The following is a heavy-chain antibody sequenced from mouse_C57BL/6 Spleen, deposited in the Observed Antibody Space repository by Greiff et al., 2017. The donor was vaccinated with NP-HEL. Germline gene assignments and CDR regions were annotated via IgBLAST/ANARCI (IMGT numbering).Heavy chain of an antibody. J-gene: IGHJ4*01. CDR1: GYAFSSSW. V-gene: IGHV1-82*01. D-gene: IGHD1-1*01. CDR3: ARRDYYGYAMDY. CDR2: IYPGDGDT. Sequence: VQLKQSGPELVKPGASVKISCKASGYAFSSSWMNWVKQRPGKGLEWIGRIYPGDGDTNYNGKFKGKATLTADKSSSTAYMQLSSLTSEDSAVYFCARRDYYGYAMDYWGQGTSVTVSS.